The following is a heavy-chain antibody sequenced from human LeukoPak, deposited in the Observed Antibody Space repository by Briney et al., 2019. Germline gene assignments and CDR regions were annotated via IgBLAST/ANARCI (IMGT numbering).Heavy chain of an antibody. CDR3: ARGSSQEPDY. J-gene: IGHJ4*02. Sequence: GASVKVSCKASGYTFTGYYMHWVRQAPGQGLEWMGWINPNSGGTNYAQNFQGRATMTRDTSINTGYMELSSLRSDDTAVYYCARGSSQEPDYWGQGTLVTVSS. CDR2: INPNSGGT. V-gene: IGHV1-2*02. CDR1: GYTFTGYY. D-gene: IGHD6-6*01.